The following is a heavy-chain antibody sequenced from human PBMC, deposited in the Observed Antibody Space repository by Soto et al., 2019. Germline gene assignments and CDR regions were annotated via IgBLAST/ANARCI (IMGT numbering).Heavy chain of an antibody. CDR1: GFTFSGYW. Sequence: EVQLVESGGGLVQPGGSLRISCAASGFTFSGYWMHWVRQAPGKGLVWVSRIKSDGSTTNYADSVKGRFTMSRDNAKNTLYLQMNSLRVEDTAVYYCAREVRATFDPWGQGTLVTVSS. CDR2: IKSDGSTT. V-gene: IGHV3-74*01. J-gene: IGHJ5*02. D-gene: IGHD1-26*01. CDR3: AREVRATFDP.